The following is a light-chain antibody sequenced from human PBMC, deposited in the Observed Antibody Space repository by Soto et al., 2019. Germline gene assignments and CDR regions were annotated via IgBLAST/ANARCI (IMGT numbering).Light chain of an antibody. CDR1: QSVSSR. J-gene: IGKJ1*01. Sequence: EIMMTQSPATLSVSPGERATLSCRASQSVSSRLAWYQRKPGQPPRLLIYDASMRETGVPPRFSGSGSGTEFTLTISNLQSEDFAIYFCQKFNKWPWTFGQGTKVDIK. CDR2: DAS. V-gene: IGKV3-15*01. CDR3: QKFNKWPWT.